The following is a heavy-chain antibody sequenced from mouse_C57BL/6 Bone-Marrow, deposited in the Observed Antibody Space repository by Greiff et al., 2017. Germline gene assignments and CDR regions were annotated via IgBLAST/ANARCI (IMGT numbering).Heavy chain of an antibody. CDR2: ISDGGSYT. CDR3: ARDGARYWYFDV. J-gene: IGHJ1*03. Sequence: DVHLVESGGGLVKPGGSLKLSCAASGFTFSSYAMSWVRQTPEKRLEWVATISDGGSYTYYPDNVKGRFTISRDNAKNNLYLQMSHLKSEDTAMYYCARDGARYWYFDVWGTGTTVTVSS. V-gene: IGHV5-4*01. CDR1: GFTFSSYA.